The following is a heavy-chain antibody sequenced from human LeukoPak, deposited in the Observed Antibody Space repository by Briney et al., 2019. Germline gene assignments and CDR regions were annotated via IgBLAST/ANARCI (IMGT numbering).Heavy chain of an antibody. CDR2: IRSKAYGGTP. J-gene: IGHJ4*02. CDR1: GFTFDDHA. CDR3: TRSSRVVPAGEYGY. Sequence: GGSLRLSCTASGFTFDDHAISWVRQAPGKGLEWVGFIRSKAYGGTPEYAASVKGRFTISRDDSKSIAYLQMNSLKTEDTAVYYCTRSSRVVPAGEYGYWGQGTLVTVSS. D-gene: IGHD2-2*01. V-gene: IGHV3-49*04.